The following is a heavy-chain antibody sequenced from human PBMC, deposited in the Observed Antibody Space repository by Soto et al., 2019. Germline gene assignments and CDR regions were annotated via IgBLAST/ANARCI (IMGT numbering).Heavy chain of an antibody. D-gene: IGHD1-26*01. CDR2: INPNSGGT. V-gene: IGHV1-2*04. CDR3: ARGDLTVGAPPHNSGGWMDV. Sequence: ASVKVSCKASGYTFTGYYMHWVRQAPGQGLEWMGWINPNSGGTNYAQKFQGWVTMTRDTSISTAYMELSRLRSDDTAVYYCARGDLTVGAPPHNSGGWMDVWGKGTTVTVSS. CDR1: GYTFTGYY. J-gene: IGHJ6*04.